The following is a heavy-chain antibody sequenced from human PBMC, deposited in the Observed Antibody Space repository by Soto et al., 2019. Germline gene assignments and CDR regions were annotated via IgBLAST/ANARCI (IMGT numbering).Heavy chain of an antibody. CDR2: ISSSSSTI. V-gene: IGHV3-48*01. Sequence: PGGSLRLSCAASGFTFSSYSMNWVRQAPGKGLEWVSYISSSSSTIYYADSVKGRFTISRDNAKNSLYLQMNSLRAEDTAVYYCARDRSTIAAAGTGNSYYYYYYMDVWGKGTTVTVSS. J-gene: IGHJ6*03. CDR3: ARDRSTIAAAGTGNSYYYYYYMDV. CDR1: GFTFSSYS. D-gene: IGHD6-13*01.